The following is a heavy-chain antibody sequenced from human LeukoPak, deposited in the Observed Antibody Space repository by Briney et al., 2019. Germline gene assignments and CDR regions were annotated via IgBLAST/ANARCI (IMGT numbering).Heavy chain of an antibody. CDR1: GYTLTELS. J-gene: IGHJ4*02. D-gene: IGHD1-26*01. Sequence: ASVKVPCKVSGYTLTELSMHWVRQAPGKGLEWMGGFDPEDGETIYAQKFQGRVTMTEDTPTDTAYMELSSLRSEDTAVYYCATDPRYSGSYYFDYWGQGTLVTVSS. CDR3: ATDPRYSGSYYFDY. CDR2: FDPEDGET. V-gene: IGHV1-24*01.